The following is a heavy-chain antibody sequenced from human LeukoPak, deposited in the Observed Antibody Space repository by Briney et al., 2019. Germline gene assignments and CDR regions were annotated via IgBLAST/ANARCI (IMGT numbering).Heavy chain of an antibody. Sequence: PGGSLRLSCAASGFTFSSYAVNWVRQARGKGLEGVSTISVSGGTTYYADSVKGRYTISGDNSKNMVYLQMNSLRAEDTAVYYCAKEKYYYDTSVYYPGDFVDYWGQGTLVTVSS. J-gene: IGHJ4*02. CDR3: AKEKYYYDTSVYYPGDFVDY. CDR2: ISVSGGTT. CDR1: GFTFSSYA. D-gene: IGHD3-22*01. V-gene: IGHV3-23*01.